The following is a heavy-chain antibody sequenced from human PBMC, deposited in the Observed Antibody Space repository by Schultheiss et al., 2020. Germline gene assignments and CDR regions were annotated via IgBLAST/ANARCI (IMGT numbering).Heavy chain of an antibody. V-gene: IGHV3-30*04. D-gene: IGHD2-15*01. J-gene: IGHJ6*02. Sequence: WGSLRLPCAASGFTFSSYAMHWVRQAPGKGLEWVAVISYDGSNKYYADSVKGRFTISRDNSKNTLYLQMNSLRAEDTAVYYCARFQLDCSGGSCYSGRDYYYGMDVWGQGTTVTVSS. CDR1: GFTFSSYA. CDR3: ARFQLDCSGGSCYSGRDYYYGMDV. CDR2: ISYDGSNK.